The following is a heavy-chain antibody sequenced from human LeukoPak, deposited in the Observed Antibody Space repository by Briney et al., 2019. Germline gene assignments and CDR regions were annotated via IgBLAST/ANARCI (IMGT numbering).Heavy chain of an antibody. J-gene: IGHJ5*02. D-gene: IGHD6-13*01. CDR3: ARGGSIAAAGTYGWFDP. V-gene: IGHV3-66*01. CDR1: GFTVSSNY. CDR2: IYSGGST. Sequence: GGSLRLSCAASGFTVSSNYMSWVRQAPGKGLEWVSVIYSGGSTYYADSVKGRFTISRDNSKNTLYLQMNSLRAEDTAVYYCARGGSIAAAGTYGWFDPWGQGTLVTVSS.